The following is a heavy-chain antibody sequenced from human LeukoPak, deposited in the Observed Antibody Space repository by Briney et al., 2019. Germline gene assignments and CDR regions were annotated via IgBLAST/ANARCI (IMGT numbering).Heavy chain of an antibody. Sequence: GGSLRLSCAASGFTFSSYTMNWVRQAPGKGLEWVSSFSRSGPYIYYADSVKGRFTISRDNAKNSLYLQMNSLRAEDTAVYYCARDHSSGRYFDFWGQGTLVTVSS. J-gene: IGHJ4*02. CDR1: GFTFSSYT. CDR3: ARDHSSGRYFDF. V-gene: IGHV3-21*01. CDR2: FSRSGPYI. D-gene: IGHD3-22*01.